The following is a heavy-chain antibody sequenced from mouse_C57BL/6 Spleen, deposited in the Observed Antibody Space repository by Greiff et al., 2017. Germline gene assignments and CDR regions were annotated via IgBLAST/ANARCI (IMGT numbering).Heavy chain of an antibody. Sequence: VQLQQSGPVLVKPGASVKMSCKASGYTFTDYYMNWVKQSHGKSLEWIGVINPYNGGTSYNQKFKGKATLTVDKSSSTAYMELNSLTSEDSAVYYSARYYYGSSFDYWGQGTTLTVSS. CDR3: ARYYYGSSFDY. J-gene: IGHJ2*01. D-gene: IGHD1-1*01. CDR2: INPYNGGT. V-gene: IGHV1-19*01. CDR1: GYTFTDYY.